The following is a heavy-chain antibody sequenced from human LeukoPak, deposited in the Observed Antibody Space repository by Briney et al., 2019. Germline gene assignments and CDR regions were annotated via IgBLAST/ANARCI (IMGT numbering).Heavy chain of an antibody. CDR3: ARAAGDYVRFDY. J-gene: IGHJ4*02. Sequence: GGSLRLSCAGSGFTFSSYEMNWVRQAPGKGLEWVSYIRGSGTTISYADSVKGRFTISRDNAKNSLYLQMNSLRGEDTAICYCARAAGDYVRFDYWGQGTLVTVSS. CDR2: IRGSGTTI. V-gene: IGHV3-48*03. D-gene: IGHD4-17*01. CDR1: GFTFSSYE.